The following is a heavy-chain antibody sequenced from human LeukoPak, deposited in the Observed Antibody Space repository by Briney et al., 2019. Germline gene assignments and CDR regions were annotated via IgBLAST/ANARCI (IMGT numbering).Heavy chain of an antibody. CDR1: GGSISSGSYY. Sequence: SETLSLTCSISGGSISSGSYYWSWIRQPAGKGLEWIGRIYTSGSTNYNPSLKSRVTISVDASKNQFSLKLSSVTAADTAVYYCARDNDFWSAWGQGTLVTVSS. V-gene: IGHV4-61*02. CDR2: IYTSGST. D-gene: IGHD3-3*01. J-gene: IGHJ5*02. CDR3: ARDNDFWSA.